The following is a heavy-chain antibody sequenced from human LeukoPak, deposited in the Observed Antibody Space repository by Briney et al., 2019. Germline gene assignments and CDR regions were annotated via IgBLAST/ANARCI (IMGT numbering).Heavy chain of an antibody. CDR1: GFTFSIYT. V-gene: IGHV3-21*01. J-gene: IGHJ4*02. CDR3: ARVMNGYGDYVFDY. CDR2: ISSSSGYI. D-gene: IGHD4-17*01. Sequence: GGSLRLSCAASGFTFSIYTMNWVRQAPGKGLEGVASISSSSGYIYYAASVKGRLTISRDNAKNSLYLQMNSPRTEDTAGYYCARVMNGYGDYVFDYWGQGSLVTVSS.